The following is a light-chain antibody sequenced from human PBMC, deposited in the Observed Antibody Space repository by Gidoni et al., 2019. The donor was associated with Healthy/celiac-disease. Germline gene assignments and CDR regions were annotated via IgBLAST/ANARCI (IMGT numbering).Light chain of an antibody. Sequence: DVVLTQSPLSLPVTLGQPASISCRSSHSLVYSDGNTYLNWLQQRPGQSPRRLIYKVSNRDSGVPDRFSGSGSGADFTLKISRVEAEDVGVYYCMQGTHWPPLTFXGXTKVEIK. CDR3: MQGTHWPPLT. CDR1: HSLVYSDGNTY. J-gene: IGKJ4*01. CDR2: KVS. V-gene: IGKV2-30*01.